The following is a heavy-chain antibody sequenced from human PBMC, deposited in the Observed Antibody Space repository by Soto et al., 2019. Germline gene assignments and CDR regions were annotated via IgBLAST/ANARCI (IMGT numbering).Heavy chain of an antibody. CDR2: ISGSVGST. V-gene: IGHV3-23*01. CDR1: GFTFSSYA. J-gene: IGHJ3*02. D-gene: IGHD2-2*01. Sequence: QAGGSLRLSCAASGFTFSSYAMSWVRQAPGKGLEWVSAISGSVGSTYYADSVKGRFTISRDNSKNTLYLQMNSLRAEDTAVYYCAKDGLAMVAVPALLPGFDIWGQGTTVTVSS. CDR3: AKDGLAMVAVPALLPGFDI.